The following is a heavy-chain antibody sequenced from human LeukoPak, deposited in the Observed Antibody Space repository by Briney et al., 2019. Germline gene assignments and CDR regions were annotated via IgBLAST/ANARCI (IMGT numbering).Heavy chain of an antibody. V-gene: IGHV4-34*01. CDR2: INHSGST. CDR1: GGSFSGYY. D-gene: IGHD4-17*01. J-gene: IGHJ4*02. Sequence: SETPSLTCAVYGGSFSGYYWSWIRQPPGKGLEWIGEINHSGSTNYNPSLKGRVTISVDTSKNQFSLKLSSVTAADTAVYYCARAGLNGDVDYWGQGTLVTVSS. CDR3: ARAGLNGDVDY.